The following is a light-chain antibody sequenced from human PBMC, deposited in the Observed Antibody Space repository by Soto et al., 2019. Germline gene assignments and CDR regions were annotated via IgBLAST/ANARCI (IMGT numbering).Light chain of an antibody. CDR3: ATWDDSLNAVV. CDR1: SSNIGRNT. V-gene: IGLV1-44*01. CDR2: SVN. J-gene: IGLJ2*01. Sequence: QSVLTQPPSESGTPGQRVTISCFGSSSNIGRNTVDWYQQLPGRAPQLLLYSVNQRPSGVPDRFSGSKSGTSAALAISGLQSEDEAVYSCATWDDSLNAVVFGGGTKLTVL.